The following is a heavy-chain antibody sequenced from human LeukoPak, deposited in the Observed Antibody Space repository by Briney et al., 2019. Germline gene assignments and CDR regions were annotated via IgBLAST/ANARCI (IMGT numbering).Heavy chain of an antibody. CDR1: GYSFTSYW. D-gene: IGHD6-19*01. Sequence: GESLKISCKGSGYSFTSYWIGWVRQMPGKGLEWMGIINPGDYDTRYSPSFQGQVTISADKSISTAYLQWSSLEASDTAMYYCARLWYSSGWYVGYFGYWGQGTLVTVSS. V-gene: IGHV5-51*01. CDR2: INPGDYDT. CDR3: ARLWYSSGWYVGYFGY. J-gene: IGHJ4*02.